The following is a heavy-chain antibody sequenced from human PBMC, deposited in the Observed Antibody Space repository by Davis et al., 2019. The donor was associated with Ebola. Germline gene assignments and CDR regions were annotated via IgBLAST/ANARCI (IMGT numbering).Heavy chain of an antibody. Sequence: PGGSLRLSCAASGFTVSSNYMSWVRQAPGKGLEWVSAISGSGGSTYYADSVKGRFTISRDNSKNTLYLQMNSLRAEDTAVYYCAKGYSSSWLNWFDPWGQGTLVTVSS. CDR1: GFTVSSNY. CDR3: AKGYSSSWLNWFDP. J-gene: IGHJ5*02. CDR2: ISGSGGST. D-gene: IGHD6-13*01. V-gene: IGHV3-23*01.